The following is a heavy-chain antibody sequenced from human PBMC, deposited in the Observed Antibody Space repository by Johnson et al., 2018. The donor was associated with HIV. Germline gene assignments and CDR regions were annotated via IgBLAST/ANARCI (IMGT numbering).Heavy chain of an antibody. Sequence: QMQLVESGGGVVQPGRSLRLSCAASGFTFSSYAMHWVRQAPGKGLEWVAVISYDGSNKYYADSVKGRFTISRDNSKNTLYLQMNSLRAEDTAVYYCAKDRDRDDAFDIWGQGTMVTVSS. V-gene: IGHV3-30-3*01. CDR1: GFTFSSYA. CDR3: AKDRDRDDAFDI. J-gene: IGHJ3*02. CDR2: ISYDGSNK.